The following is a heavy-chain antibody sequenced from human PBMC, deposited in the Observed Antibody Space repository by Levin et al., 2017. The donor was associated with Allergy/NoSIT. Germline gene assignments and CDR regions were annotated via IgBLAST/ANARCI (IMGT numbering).Heavy chain of an antibody. CDR3: AKGGLQLGYSFDS. Sequence: GGSLRLSCAASGFTFSSSAMSWVRQAPGKGLEWASAISTDSEYIFYADSVKGRVTISRDNSRNRLYLQMSSLRVEDTAVYYCAKGGLQLGYSFDSWGQGALVTVSS. J-gene: IGHJ4*02. CDR2: ISTDSEYI. V-gene: IGHV3-23*01. D-gene: IGHD6-13*01. CDR1: GFTFSSSA.